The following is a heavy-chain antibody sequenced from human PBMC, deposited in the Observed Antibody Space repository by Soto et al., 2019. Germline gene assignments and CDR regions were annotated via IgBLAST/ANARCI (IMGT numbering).Heavy chain of an antibody. CDR2: ISYDGTNK. Sequence: QVQLVESGGGVVQPGRSLRLSCAASGFTFSHFPMHWVRPAPGTGLEWVAVISYDGTNKNYLYSVKGRFTISRDNSRTTLVLQMNSLRPEDTAVYYCAGPYSGTYLPLFDYWGQGALVAVSA. J-gene: IGHJ4*02. V-gene: IGHV3-30-3*01. CDR3: AGPYSGTYLPLFDY. CDR1: GFTFSHFP. D-gene: IGHD1-26*01.